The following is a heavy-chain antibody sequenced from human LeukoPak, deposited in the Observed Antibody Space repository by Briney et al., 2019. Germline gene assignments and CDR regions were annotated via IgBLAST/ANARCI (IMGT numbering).Heavy chain of an antibody. Sequence: GGSLRLSCAASGFTFSSNYMSWVRQAPGKGLEWVSVIYSGGSTYYADSLKGRFNISRDNSRNTLYLQMNSLRVEDTAVYYCARVGLRESGYIDYWGQGTLITVSS. V-gene: IGHV3-53*01. J-gene: IGHJ4*02. CDR2: IYSGGST. CDR3: ARVGLRESGYIDY. CDR1: GFTFSSNY. D-gene: IGHD3-16*01.